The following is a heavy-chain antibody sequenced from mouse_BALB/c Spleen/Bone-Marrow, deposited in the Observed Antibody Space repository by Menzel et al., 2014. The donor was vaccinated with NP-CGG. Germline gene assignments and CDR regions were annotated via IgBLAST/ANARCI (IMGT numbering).Heavy chain of an antibody. V-gene: IGHV14-3*02. Sequence: EVKLQESGAELVKPGASVKLSCTVSGFNIKDTYMHWVKQRPEQGLEWIGRIDPANGNAKYDPKFQGKATITADTSSNTAYLQLSSLTSEDTAVYYCARYRLGTYFDFWGQGTTLTVSS. J-gene: IGHJ2*01. CDR3: ARYRLGTYFDF. CDR1: GFNIKDTY. CDR2: IDPANGNA. D-gene: IGHD2-14*01.